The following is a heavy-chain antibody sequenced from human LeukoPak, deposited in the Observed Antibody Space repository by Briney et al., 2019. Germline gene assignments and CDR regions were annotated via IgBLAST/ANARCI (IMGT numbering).Heavy chain of an antibody. CDR1: GFTVSSNY. CDR3: ARHDSSGYYSFDY. Sequence: GGSLRLSCAASGFTVSSNYMSWVRQAPGKGLEWVANRKHDGSEKYYVDSVKGRFTIFRDNAKNSLYLLMNSLRAEDTAVYYCARHDSSGYYSFDYWGQGTLVTVSS. V-gene: IGHV3-7*03. J-gene: IGHJ4*02. CDR2: RKHDGSEK. D-gene: IGHD3-22*01.